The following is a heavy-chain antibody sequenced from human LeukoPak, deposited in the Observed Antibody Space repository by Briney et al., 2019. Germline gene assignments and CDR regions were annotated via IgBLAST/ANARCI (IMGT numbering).Heavy chain of an antibody. Sequence: GGSLRLSCAASGFTVSTNYMSWVRPAPGKGLEWVSVIYSGGTTYYADSVKGRFTISRDNSKNTLYLQMNSLRADDTAVYFCAKEYGSGSYYIDYWGQGTLVTVSS. V-gene: IGHV3-66*01. D-gene: IGHD3-10*01. CDR2: IYSGGTT. CDR3: AKEYGSGSYYIDY. CDR1: GFTVSTNY. J-gene: IGHJ4*02.